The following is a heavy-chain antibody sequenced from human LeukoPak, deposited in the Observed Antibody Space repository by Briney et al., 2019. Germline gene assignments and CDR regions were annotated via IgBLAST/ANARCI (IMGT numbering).Heavy chain of an antibody. J-gene: IGHJ3*02. CDR2: IYPDDSDT. Sequence: GESLKSSCKGSGYSFTSYWIGWVRQMPGKGREWVGIIYPDDSDTRYSPSFQGQVTISADKSISTAYLHWTSLKASDTAMYYCARQSGIAAAVDAFDIWGQGTMVTVSS. CDR3: ARQSGIAAAVDAFDI. D-gene: IGHD6-13*01. CDR1: GYSFTSYW. V-gene: IGHV5-51*01.